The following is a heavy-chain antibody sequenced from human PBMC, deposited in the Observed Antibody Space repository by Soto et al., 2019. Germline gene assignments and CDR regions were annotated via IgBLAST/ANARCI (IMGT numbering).Heavy chain of an antibody. Sequence: QVQLVQSGAEVKKPGASVKVSCKASGYTFTSYGISWVRQAPGQGLEWMGWISANNGNTNYALKVQGRVTMTTDTSTSTASMELRSLRSDATAVYYCARGYCSGGSCYSLIDYWGQGTLVTVSS. CDR2: ISANNGNT. D-gene: IGHD2-15*01. CDR3: ARGYCSGGSCYSLIDY. J-gene: IGHJ4*02. V-gene: IGHV1-18*01. CDR1: GYTFTSYG.